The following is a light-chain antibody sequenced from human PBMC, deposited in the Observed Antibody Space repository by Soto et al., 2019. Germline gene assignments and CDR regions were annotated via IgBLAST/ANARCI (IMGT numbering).Light chain of an antibody. CDR3: QQRSNWIT. Sequence: EIVLTQSPATLSLSPGERATLSCRASQSVSTYLCWYQQKPGQAPSLLIYDASNRATGIPARFSGSGSGTAFTLTISSLEPEDFAVYYCQQRSNWITFGQGTRLEIK. CDR1: QSVSTY. V-gene: IGKV3-11*01. CDR2: DAS. J-gene: IGKJ5*01.